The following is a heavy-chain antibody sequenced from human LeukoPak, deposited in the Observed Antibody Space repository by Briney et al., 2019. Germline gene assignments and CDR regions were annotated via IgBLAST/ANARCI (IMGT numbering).Heavy chain of an antibody. CDR2: IYYSGST. CDR3: ARSTYGSGSYKIDY. D-gene: IGHD3-10*01. Sequence: SETLSLTCTVSGGSISSYYWSWVRQPPGKGLEWLGYIYYSGSTNYNPSLKSRVTISVDTSKNQFSLKLSSVTAADTAVYYCARSTYGSGSYKIDYWGQGTLVTVSS. CDR1: GGSISSYY. J-gene: IGHJ4*02. V-gene: IGHV4-59*01.